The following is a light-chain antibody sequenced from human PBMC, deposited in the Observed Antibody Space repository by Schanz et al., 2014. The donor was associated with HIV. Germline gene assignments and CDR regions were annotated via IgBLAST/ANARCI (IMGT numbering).Light chain of an antibody. CDR3: AAWDDSLNGWV. Sequence: QSVLTQPPSTSGTPGQRVTMSCSGSNSNFRSNAVNWYQHLPGTAPTLLIYNSYHRPSGVPDRFSGSESGTSASLAISGLQSEDEADYYCAAWDDSLNGWVFGGGTKLTVL. V-gene: IGLV1-44*01. CDR2: NSY. CDR1: NSNFRSNA. J-gene: IGLJ3*02.